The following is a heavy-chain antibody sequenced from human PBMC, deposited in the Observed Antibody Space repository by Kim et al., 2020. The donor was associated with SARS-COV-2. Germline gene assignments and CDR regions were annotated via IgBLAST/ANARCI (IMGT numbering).Heavy chain of an antibody. J-gene: IGHJ6*02. CDR1: GYSFTTYW. CDR3: ARTLPHDTYYYYGMDV. V-gene: IGHV5-51*01. Sequence: GESLKISCKASGYSFTTYWIGWVRQMPGKGLEWMGIIYPGDSDTRYSPSFQGQVTISADKSISTAYLQWSSLKASDTAIYYCARTLPHDTYYYYGMDVWGQGTTVTVSS. D-gene: IGHD1-1*01. CDR2: IYPGDSDT.